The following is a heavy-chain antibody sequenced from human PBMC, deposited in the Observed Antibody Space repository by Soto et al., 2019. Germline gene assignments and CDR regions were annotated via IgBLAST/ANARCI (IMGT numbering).Heavy chain of an antibody. CDR1: GGSISSSNW. CDR3: ARSPDSSGYYPRRYYYGMDV. V-gene: IGHV4-4*02. D-gene: IGHD3-22*01. Sequence: QVQLQESGPGLVKPSGTLSLTCAVSGGSISSSNWWSWVRQPPGKGLEWIGEIYHSGSTNYNPSLKSRVTLSVDKSKNQFSLKLSFVTAADTAVYYCARSPDSSGYYPRRYYYGMDVWGQGTTVTVSS. J-gene: IGHJ6*02. CDR2: IYHSGST.